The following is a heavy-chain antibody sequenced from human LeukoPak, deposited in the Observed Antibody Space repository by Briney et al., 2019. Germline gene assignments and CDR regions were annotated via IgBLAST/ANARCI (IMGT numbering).Heavy chain of an antibody. J-gene: IGHJ4*02. Sequence: PGGSLRLSCAASGFTFSSYGMSWVRQAPGKGLEWVSAISGSGDSTYYADSVKGRFTISRDNSKNTLYLQMNSLRAEDTAVYYCAKKGRYYYDSSSFDYWGQGTLVTVSS. D-gene: IGHD3-22*01. CDR2: ISGSGDST. V-gene: IGHV3-23*01. CDR3: AKKGRYYYDSSSFDY. CDR1: GFTFSSYG.